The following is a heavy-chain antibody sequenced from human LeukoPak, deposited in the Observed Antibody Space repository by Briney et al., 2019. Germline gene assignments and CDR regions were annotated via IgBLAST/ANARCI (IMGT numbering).Heavy chain of an antibody. D-gene: IGHD1-1*01. V-gene: IGHV4-34*01. CDR1: GGSFSGYY. CDR3: ARRFNSGNDDVFDI. CDR2: INHSGST. Sequence: PSETLSLTCAVYGGSFSGYYWSWIRQPPGKGLEWIGEINHSGSTNYNPSLKSRVTISVDTSKNQFSLKLNSLTAADTAVYYCARRFNSGNDDVFDIWGQGTMVAVSS. J-gene: IGHJ3*02.